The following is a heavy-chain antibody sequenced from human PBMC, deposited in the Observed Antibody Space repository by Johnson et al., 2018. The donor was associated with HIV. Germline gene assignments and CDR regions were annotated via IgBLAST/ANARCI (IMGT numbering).Heavy chain of an antibody. V-gene: IGHV3-11*04. CDR1: GFTVSSNY. J-gene: IGHJ3*02. Sequence: QVQLVESGGGLIQPGGSLRLSCAASGFTVSSNYMSWVRQAPGKGLEWVSHISSSGTIKYYADSVKGRFTVSRDNAKKSLYLEMTSLRVDDTAVYYCAIIWNHTFDIWGQGTMVTVSS. CDR2: ISSSGTIK. CDR3: AIIWNHTFDI. D-gene: IGHD1-14*01.